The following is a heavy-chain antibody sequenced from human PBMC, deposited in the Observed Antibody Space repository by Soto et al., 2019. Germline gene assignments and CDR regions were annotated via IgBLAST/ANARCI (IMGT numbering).Heavy chain of an antibody. CDR1: GSSISSSNW. Sequence: PSETLSLTCAVSGSSISSSNWWSWVRQPPGKGLEWIGEIYHSGSTNYNPSLKSRVTISVDKSKNQFSLKLSSVTAADTAVYYCARAFGFWSGYYSYWGQGTLVTVSS. D-gene: IGHD3-3*01. CDR2: IYHSGST. CDR3: ARAFGFWSGYYSY. J-gene: IGHJ4*02. V-gene: IGHV4-4*02.